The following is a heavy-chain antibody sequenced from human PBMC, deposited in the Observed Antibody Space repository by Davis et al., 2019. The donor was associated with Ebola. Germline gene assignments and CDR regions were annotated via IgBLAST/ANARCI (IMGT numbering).Heavy chain of an antibody. Sequence: GGSLRLSCAASGFTFSSYGMHWVRQASGKGLEWVGRIRTKANNYATAYAASVKGRFTISRDDSKNTAYLQMNSLKTEDTAVYYCTRHEGTASSRFDFWGQGTLVTVSS. CDR1: GFTFSSYG. CDR3: TRHEGTASSRFDF. CDR2: IRTKANNYAT. V-gene: IGHV3-73*01. D-gene: IGHD6-6*01. J-gene: IGHJ4*02.